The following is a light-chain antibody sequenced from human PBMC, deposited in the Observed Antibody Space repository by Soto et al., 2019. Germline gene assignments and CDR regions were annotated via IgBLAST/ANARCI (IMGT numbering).Light chain of an antibody. Sequence: AIQMTQSPSSLSASVGDRVTITCRASQDIGKDLTWFQQKPGKAPNLLVYRASILQSEVPPRFSGSRSGTDFTLTITSLQPEDFATYYCQQDYRYPWTFGQGTKVEIK. CDR2: RAS. J-gene: IGKJ1*01. V-gene: IGKV1-6*01. CDR3: QQDYRYPWT. CDR1: QDIGKD.